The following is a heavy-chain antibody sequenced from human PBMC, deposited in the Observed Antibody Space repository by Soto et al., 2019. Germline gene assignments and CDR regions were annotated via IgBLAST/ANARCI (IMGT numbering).Heavy chain of an antibody. V-gene: IGHV3-33*01. D-gene: IGHD3-10*01. CDR3: ARDDYYGSGSDY. CDR1: GFTFSSYG. Sequence: SGGSLRLSCAASGFTFSSYGMHWVRQAPGKGLEWVAVIWYDGSNKYYADSVKGRFTISRDNSKNTPYLQMNSLRAEDTAVYYCARDDYYGSGSDYWGQGTLVTVSS. CDR2: IWYDGSNK. J-gene: IGHJ4*02.